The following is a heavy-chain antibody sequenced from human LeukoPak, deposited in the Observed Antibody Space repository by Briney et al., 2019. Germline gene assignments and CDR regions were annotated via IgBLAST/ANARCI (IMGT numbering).Heavy chain of an antibody. V-gene: IGHV1-18*01. CDR2: ISAYNGNT. CDR1: GYTFTSYG. Sequence: ASVKVSCKASGYTFTSYGISWVRQAPGQGLEWMGWISAYNGNTNYAQKLQGRVTMTTDTSTSTAYMELRSLRSDDTAVYFCARATLSDYYFNYWGQGTLVTVSS. CDR3: ARATLSDYYFNY. J-gene: IGHJ4*02.